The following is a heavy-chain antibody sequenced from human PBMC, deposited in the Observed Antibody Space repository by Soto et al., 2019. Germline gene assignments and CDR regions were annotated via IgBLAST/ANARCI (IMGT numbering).Heavy chain of an antibody. V-gene: IGHV1-69*01. CDR2: IIPIFGTA. CDR3: ARDLPSYGRRGPFDY. Sequence: QVQLVQSGAEVKKPGSSVKVSCKASGGTISSYAISWVRQAPGQGLEWMGGIIPIFGTANYAQKFQGRVTITADESTSTAYMELSSLRSEDTAVYYCARDLPSYGRRGPFDYWGQGTLVTVSS. CDR1: GGTISSYA. J-gene: IGHJ4*02. D-gene: IGHD5-18*01.